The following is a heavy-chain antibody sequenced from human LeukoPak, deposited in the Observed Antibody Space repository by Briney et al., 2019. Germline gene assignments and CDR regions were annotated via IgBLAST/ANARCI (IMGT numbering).Heavy chain of an antibody. CDR2: INPSGGST. CDR3: VRYCSGGSCYDY. D-gene: IGHD2-15*01. J-gene: IGHJ4*02. CDR1: GYTFTRYF. Sequence: GASVKVSCKASGYTFTRYFMHWVRQAPGQGLEWMGIINPSGGSTGYAQKFQGRVTMTRDTSTSTVYMELSSLRSEDTAVYHCVRYCSGGSCYDYWGQGTLVTVSS. V-gene: IGHV1-46*03.